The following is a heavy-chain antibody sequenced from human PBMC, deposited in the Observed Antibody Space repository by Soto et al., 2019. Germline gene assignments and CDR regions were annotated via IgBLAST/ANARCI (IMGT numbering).Heavy chain of an antibody. V-gene: IGHV3-7*01. CDR2: IKEDGSEK. CDR1: GFTFSDYW. D-gene: IGHD2-15*01. J-gene: IGHJ4*02. CDR3: SRDVVVGAKALNY. Sequence: GGSLRLSCAASGFTFSDYWMTWVRQAPGKGLEWVANIKEDGSEKHYVDSVKGRFTISRDNAKNSLYLQMNSLRVEDTAVYFCSRDVVVGAKALNYWGQGALVTVSS.